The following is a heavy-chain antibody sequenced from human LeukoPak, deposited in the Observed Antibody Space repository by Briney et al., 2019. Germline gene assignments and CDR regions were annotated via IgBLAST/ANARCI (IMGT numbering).Heavy chain of an antibody. CDR2: ISYDGSNK. V-gene: IGHV3-30*04. Sequence: GGSLRLSCAASGFIFNNYAMHWVRQAPGKGLEWVAVISYDGSNKYYADSVKGRFTISRDNSKNTLYLQMNSLRAEDTAVYYCARSYYDISTGYGEVDYWGQGTLVTVSS. D-gene: IGHD3-9*01. CDR1: GFIFNNYA. J-gene: IGHJ4*02. CDR3: ARSYYDISTGYGEVDY.